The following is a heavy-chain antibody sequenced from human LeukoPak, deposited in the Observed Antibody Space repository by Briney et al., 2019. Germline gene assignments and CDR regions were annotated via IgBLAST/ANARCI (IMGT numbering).Heavy chain of an antibody. CDR2: INHSGST. J-gene: IGHJ5*02. CDR1: GGSFSGYY. V-gene: IGHV4-34*01. Sequence: SETLSLTCAVYGGSFSGYYWSWIRQPPGKGLEWIGEINHSGSTNYNPSLKSRVTISVDTSKNQFSLKLSSVTAADTAVYYCARKRAAKRITIFGVVISTNWFDPWGQGTLVTVSS. CDR3: ARKRAAKRITIFGVVISTNWFDP. D-gene: IGHD3-3*01.